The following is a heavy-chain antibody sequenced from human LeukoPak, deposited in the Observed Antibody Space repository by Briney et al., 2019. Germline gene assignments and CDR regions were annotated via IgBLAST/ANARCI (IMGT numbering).Heavy chain of an antibody. CDR1: GFTFSSYG. V-gene: IGHV3-30*02. Sequence: PGGSLRLSCAASGFTFSSYGMHWVRQAPGKGLEWVAFIRYDGSNKYYADSVKGRFTISRDNSKNTLYLQMNSLRAEDTAVYYCAKALYDFWSGYSRYYYYMDVWGKGTTVTVSS. CDR3: AKALYDFWSGYSRYYYYMDV. CDR2: IRYDGSNK. D-gene: IGHD3-3*01. J-gene: IGHJ6*03.